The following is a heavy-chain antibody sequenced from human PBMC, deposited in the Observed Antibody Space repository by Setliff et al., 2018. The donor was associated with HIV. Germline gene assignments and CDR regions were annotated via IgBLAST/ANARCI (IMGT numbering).Heavy chain of an antibody. CDR1: GGSISGSYYY. CDR3: ARHVGISIGGTRGDFDC. Sequence: SETLSLTCTVSGGSISGSYYYWGWIRQPPGKGLEWIGYIFSSGSTNYNPSLKSRVTISVDTSKNQFSLRLSSVTAADTAMYYCARHVGISIGGTRGDFDCWGQGTLVTVSS. J-gene: IGHJ4*02. V-gene: IGHV4-61*05. CDR2: IFSSGST. D-gene: IGHD6-13*01.